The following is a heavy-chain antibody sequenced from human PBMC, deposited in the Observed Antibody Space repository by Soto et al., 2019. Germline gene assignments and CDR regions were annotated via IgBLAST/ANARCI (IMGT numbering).Heavy chain of an antibody. D-gene: IGHD6-13*01. J-gene: IGHJ5*02. Sequence: HPGGSLRLSCAASGFTFEHYAMHWVRQAPGKGLEWVSGISWNSDSIDYAESVKGRFTMSRDNAKNFLYLQMNSLRADDTALYYCAKGGFSSNWYNAWFAPWGQGT. CDR3: AKGGFSSNWYNAWFAP. V-gene: IGHV3-9*01. CDR1: GFTFEHYA. CDR2: ISWNSDSI.